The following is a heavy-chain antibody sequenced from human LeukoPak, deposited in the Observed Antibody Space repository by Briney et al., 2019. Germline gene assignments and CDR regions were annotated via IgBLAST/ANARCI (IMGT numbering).Heavy chain of an antibody. CDR2: INHSGST. CDR3: ARRGASSNWFDP. J-gene: IGHJ5*02. CDR1: GGSFSGYY. Sequence: PSETLSLTCAVYGGSFSGYYWSWIRQPPGKGLEWIGEINHSGSTNYNPSLKSRVTISVDTSKNQFSLKPTSVTAADTAVYYCARRGASSNWFDPWGQGTLVTVSS. V-gene: IGHV4-34*01. D-gene: IGHD1-26*01.